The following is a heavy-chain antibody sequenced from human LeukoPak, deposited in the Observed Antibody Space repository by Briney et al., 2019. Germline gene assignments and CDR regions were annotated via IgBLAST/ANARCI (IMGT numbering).Heavy chain of an antibody. Sequence: GGSLILSCAASGFALSSYGMNSLRQAPGPGLDWLSYISSSSSTIYYADSVKGRFTISRDNAKSSLYLQMNNLRGEDTAVYYCAREGSSWSYYYYYYMDVWGKGTTVTVPS. CDR2: ISSSSSTI. J-gene: IGHJ6*03. D-gene: IGHD6-13*01. CDR3: AREGSSWSYYYYYYMDV. V-gene: IGHV3-48*04. CDR1: GFALSSYG.